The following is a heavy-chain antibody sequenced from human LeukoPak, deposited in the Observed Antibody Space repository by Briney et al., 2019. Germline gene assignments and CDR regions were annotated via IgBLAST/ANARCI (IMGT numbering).Heavy chain of an antibody. Sequence: GGSLRLSCAASGFTFSSYGMSWVRQAPGKGLEWVSAISGSGGSTYYADSVRGRFTISRDNSKNTLYLQMNSLRAEDTAVYYCAKDGGEYYDILTGYYPRLYYMDVWGKGTTVTISS. D-gene: IGHD3-9*01. J-gene: IGHJ6*03. CDR3: AKDGGEYYDILTGYYPRLYYMDV. CDR1: GFTFSSYG. V-gene: IGHV3-23*01. CDR2: ISGSGGST.